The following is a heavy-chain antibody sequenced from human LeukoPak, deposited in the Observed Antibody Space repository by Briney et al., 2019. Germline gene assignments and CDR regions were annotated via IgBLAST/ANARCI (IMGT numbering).Heavy chain of an antibody. Sequence: ASVKVSCKASGYTFTSYYMHWVRQAPGQGLEWMGIINPSGGSTSYAQKFQGRVTMTRDTSTSTVYMELSSLRSEDTAVYYCARIREAQSSNWEDAFDIWGQGTMVTVSS. V-gene: IGHV1-46*01. CDR2: INPSGGST. J-gene: IGHJ3*02. CDR1: GYTFTSYY. D-gene: IGHD7-27*01. CDR3: ARIREAQSSNWEDAFDI.